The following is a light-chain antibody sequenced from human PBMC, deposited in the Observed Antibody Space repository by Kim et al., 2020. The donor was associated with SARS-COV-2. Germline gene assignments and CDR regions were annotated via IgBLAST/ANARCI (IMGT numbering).Light chain of an antibody. CDR2: DVT. CDR1: SSDVGGYHY. CDR3: ISYTSSSTWV. Sequence: GQSITISCTGTSSDVGGYHYVSWFQQHPGKAPKLMISDVTRRPSGVSTRFSGSKSGSTASLTISGLQAEDEADYYCISYTSSSTWVFGGGTQLTVL. V-gene: IGLV2-14*03. J-gene: IGLJ3*02.